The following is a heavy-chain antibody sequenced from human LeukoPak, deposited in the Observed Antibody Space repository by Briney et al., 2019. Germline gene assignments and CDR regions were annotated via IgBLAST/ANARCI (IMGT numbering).Heavy chain of an antibody. J-gene: IGHJ3*02. V-gene: IGHV4-59*01. CDR2: IYYSGST. Sequence: SETLSLTCTVSGGSIRNYYWSWIRQPPGEGLEWIGYIYYSGSTNYNPSLKSRVTISVDTSKNQFSLKLSSVTAADAAVYYCARVEWFGELSPFDIWGQGTMVTVSS. CDR1: GGSIRNYY. CDR3: ARVEWFGELSPFDI. D-gene: IGHD3-10*01.